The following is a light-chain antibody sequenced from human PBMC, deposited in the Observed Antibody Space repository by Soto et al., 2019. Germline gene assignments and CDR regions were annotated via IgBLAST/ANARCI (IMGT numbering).Light chain of an antibody. J-gene: IGKJ3*01. Sequence: EIVLTHSPGTLSLSPGERVTLSCRASQSIDSSYVAWYRQKPGQAPTLLIYGTSRRATGVSDRFSGSGSGTDFTLSISRLEPEDFAVYFCQLAGTFGPGAKVEVK. CDR1: QSIDSSY. V-gene: IGKV3-20*01. CDR3: QLAGT. CDR2: GTS.